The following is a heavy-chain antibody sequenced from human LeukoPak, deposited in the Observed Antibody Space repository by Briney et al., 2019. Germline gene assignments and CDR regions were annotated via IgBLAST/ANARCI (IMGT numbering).Heavy chain of an antibody. CDR2: IKQGGSEK. D-gene: IGHD3-3*01. CDR3: ARGFWSGLDV. V-gene: IGHV3-7*01. J-gene: IGHJ6*02. CDR1: GFTFSIYW. Sequence: GGSLRLSCAASGFTFSIYWMSWVRQAPGKGLEWVANIKQGGSEKYYVDSVKGRFTISRDNAKNSLYLQMNSLRAEDTAIYYCARGFWSGLDVWGPGTTVTVSS.